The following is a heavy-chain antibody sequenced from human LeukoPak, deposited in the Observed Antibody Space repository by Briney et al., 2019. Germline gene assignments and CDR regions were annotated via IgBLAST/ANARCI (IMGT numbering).Heavy chain of an antibody. Sequence: PGGSLRLSCAASGFTFSSYDMHWVRQAPGKGLEWVAVISYDGSNKYYADSVKGRFTISRDNSKNTLYLQMNSLRAEDTAVCYCARPGYSYGWNYGMDVWGQGTTVTVSS. CDR1: GFTFSSYD. J-gene: IGHJ6*02. V-gene: IGHV3-30-3*01. D-gene: IGHD5-18*01. CDR3: ARPGYSYGWNYGMDV. CDR2: ISYDGSNK.